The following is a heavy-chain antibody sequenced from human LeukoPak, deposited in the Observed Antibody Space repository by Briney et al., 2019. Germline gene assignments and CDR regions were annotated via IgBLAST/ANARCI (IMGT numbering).Heavy chain of an antibody. Sequence: GGSLRLSCAASGFTFSSYGMHWVRQAPGKGLEWVAFIRYDGSNKYYADSVKGRFSISRDNAKNSLYLQMNSLRAEDTAVYYCARGRGGIAAAAHTGDYYYYYMDVWGKGTTVTVSS. CDR2: IRYDGSNK. CDR1: GFTFSSYG. CDR3: ARGRGGIAAAAHTGDYYYYYMDV. D-gene: IGHD6-13*01. J-gene: IGHJ6*03. V-gene: IGHV3-30*02.